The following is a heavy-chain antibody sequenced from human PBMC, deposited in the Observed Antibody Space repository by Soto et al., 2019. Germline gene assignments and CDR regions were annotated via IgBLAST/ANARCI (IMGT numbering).Heavy chain of an antibody. Sequence: QVQLVESGGGVVQPGRSLRLSCAASGFTFSSYAMHWVRQAPGKGLEWVAVISYDGSNKYYADSVKGRFTISRDNSKNPLYLQMNSLRAEDTAVYYGARTPRGQWELPYYYYGMDVWGQGTTVTVSS. CDR1: GFTFSSYA. V-gene: IGHV3-30-3*01. CDR2: ISYDGSNK. D-gene: IGHD1-26*01. CDR3: ARTPRGQWELPYYYYGMDV. J-gene: IGHJ6*02.